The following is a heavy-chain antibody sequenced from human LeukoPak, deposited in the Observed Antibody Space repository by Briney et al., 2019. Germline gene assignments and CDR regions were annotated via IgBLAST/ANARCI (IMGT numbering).Heavy chain of an antibody. CDR1: GYTFTGQY. Sequence: ASVEVSCKASGYTFTGQYIHWVRQAPGQGLEWMGWIRPNSGGTKNAQKFQGRVTMTRDTSISTAYMELNSLTSDDTAVYYCATYSNSTLQYYYGLDVWGQGTTVTVSS. CDR3: ATYSNSTLQYYYGLDV. J-gene: IGHJ6*02. CDR2: IRPNSGGT. D-gene: IGHD6-13*01. V-gene: IGHV1-2*02.